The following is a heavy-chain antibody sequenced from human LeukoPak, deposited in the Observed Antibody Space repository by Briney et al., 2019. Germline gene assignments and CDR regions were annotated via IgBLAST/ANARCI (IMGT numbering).Heavy chain of an antibody. CDR3: ASGFSSSPYFDY. V-gene: IGHV3-21*01. J-gene: IGHJ4*02. CDR1: GFTFSTYY. CDR2: ITGSSCYI. Sequence: PGGSLRLSCAASGFTFSTYYMNWVRQAPGKGLEWVSFITGSSCYIYYTDSVKGRFTISRDNAKNSLFLQMNSLRDEDTAVYYCASGFSSSPYFDYWGQGTLVTVSS. D-gene: IGHD6-6*01.